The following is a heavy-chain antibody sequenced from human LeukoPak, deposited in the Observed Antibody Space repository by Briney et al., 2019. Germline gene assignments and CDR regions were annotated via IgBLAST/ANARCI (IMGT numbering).Heavy chain of an antibody. CDR3: ARGLSSG. J-gene: IGHJ4*02. V-gene: IGHV3-21*01. D-gene: IGHD6-19*01. Sequence: GGSLRLSCAASGFTFSSYSMNWVRQAPGTGLEWVSSITSNTNYIYYADSVKGRFTISRDNAKNSLYLQMNSLRAEDTAVYYCARGLSSGWGQGTLVTVSS. CDR1: GFTFSSYS. CDR2: ITSNTNYI.